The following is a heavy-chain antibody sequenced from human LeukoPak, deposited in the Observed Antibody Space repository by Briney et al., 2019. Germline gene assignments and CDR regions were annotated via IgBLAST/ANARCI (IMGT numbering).Heavy chain of an antibody. V-gene: IGHV3-30*18. CDR3: AKDGIAAAGTLFDP. J-gene: IGHJ5*02. D-gene: IGHD6-13*01. Sequence: GGSLRLSCAASGFTFSSYGMHWVRQAPGKGLEWVAVISYDGSNKYYADSVKGRFTISRDNSKNTLYLQMNSLRAEDTAVYYCAKDGIAAAGTLFDPWGQGTLVTVSS. CDR2: ISYDGSNK. CDR1: GFTFSSYG.